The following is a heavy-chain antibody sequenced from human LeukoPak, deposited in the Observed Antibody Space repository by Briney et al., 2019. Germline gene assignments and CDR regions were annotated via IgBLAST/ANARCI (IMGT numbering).Heavy chain of an antibody. V-gene: IGHV1-69*13. CDR1: GGTFSSYA. CDR2: IIPIFGTA. Sequence: GASVKVSCKASGGTFSSYAISWVRQAPGQGLEWMGGIIPIFGTANYAQKFQGRVTITADESTSTAYMELSSLRSEDTAVYYCASVCSSTSCYTGTAPKYYYYGMDVWGQGTTVTVSS. J-gene: IGHJ6*02. CDR3: ASVCSSTSCYTGTAPKYYYYGMDV. D-gene: IGHD2-2*02.